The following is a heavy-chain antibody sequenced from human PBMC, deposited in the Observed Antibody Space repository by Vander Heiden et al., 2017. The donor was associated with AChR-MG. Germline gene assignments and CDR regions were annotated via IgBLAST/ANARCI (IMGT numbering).Heavy chain of an antibody. CDR3: ARGEEWFGELLFAVC. V-gene: IGHV1-18*01. CDR1: GYNFSDYG. D-gene: IGHD3-10*01. Sequence: QAQLVQSGAEMIKPGASVKISCKTSGYNFSDYGVTWVRQAPGQGLEWMGWISGYNGNTNFAQRFQGRVAMTTDTSTTTAYMELRTLRSDDTAVYFCARGEEWFGELLFAVCWGQGTLGTVSS. J-gene: IGHJ4*02. CDR2: ISGYNGNT.